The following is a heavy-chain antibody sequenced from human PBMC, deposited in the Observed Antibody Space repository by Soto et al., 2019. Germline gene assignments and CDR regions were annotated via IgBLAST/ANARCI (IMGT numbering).Heavy chain of an antibody. CDR1: GFTFSNFG. Sequence: QVQLVESGGGVVQPWRSLRLSCEASGFTFSNFGMHWVRQAPGKGLAWVAVILYDGSNKYYADSVKGRFTISRDDAKNAVFLEVNSLRAEDTAVYYCARRDSYTMDVWGQGTTVTVSS. J-gene: IGHJ6*02. CDR3: ARRDSYTMDV. V-gene: IGHV3-30*19. CDR2: ILYDGSNK. D-gene: IGHD1-1*01.